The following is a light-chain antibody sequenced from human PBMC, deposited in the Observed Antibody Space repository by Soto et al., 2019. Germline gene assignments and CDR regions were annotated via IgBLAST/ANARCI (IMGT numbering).Light chain of an antibody. Sequence: QAALGQPGSVSWSPGHSIAIACTGTISDVGGYNYVSWYQQHPGKAPKLMIYEVSNRPSGVSNRFSGSKSGNTASLTISGLQAEDQADYYCSSYTTSSNIIFGTGTKVTVL. V-gene: IGLV2-14*01. CDR2: EVS. J-gene: IGLJ1*01. CDR1: ISDVGGYNY. CDR3: SSYTTSSNII.